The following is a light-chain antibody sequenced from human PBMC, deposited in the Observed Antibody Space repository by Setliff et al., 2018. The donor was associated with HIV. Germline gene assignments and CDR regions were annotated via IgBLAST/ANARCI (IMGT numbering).Light chain of an antibody. CDR3: CSFASGDTWI. V-gene: IGLV2-23*02. J-gene: IGLJ2*01. CDR2: DVS. CDR1: PSDVGGFTL. Sequence: QSVLSQPASVSGSPGQSITISCTGTPSDVGGFTLVSWYQKYPDRVPKLIIYDVSKRPSRVSDRFSGSKSANTASLTISGLQAEDEADYYCCSFASGDTWIFGGGTKVTVL.